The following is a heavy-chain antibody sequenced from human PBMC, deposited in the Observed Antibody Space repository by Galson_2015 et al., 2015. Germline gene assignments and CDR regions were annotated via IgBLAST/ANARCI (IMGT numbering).Heavy chain of an antibody. CDR3: ARGSLVLLWFGETHGMDV. Sequence: SVKVSCKASGHTFTSYDINWVRQATGQGLEWMGWMNPNSGNTGYAQKFQGRVTMTRNTSISTAYMELSSLRSEGTAVYYRARGSLVLLWFGETHGMDVWGQGTTVTVSS. J-gene: IGHJ6*02. V-gene: IGHV1-8*01. D-gene: IGHD3-10*01. CDR2: MNPNSGNT. CDR1: GHTFTSYD.